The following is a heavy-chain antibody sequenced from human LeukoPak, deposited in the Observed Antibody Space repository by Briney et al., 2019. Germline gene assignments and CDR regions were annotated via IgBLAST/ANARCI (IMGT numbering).Heavy chain of an antibody. V-gene: IGHV4-30-4*01. J-gene: IGHJ4*02. Sequence: SQTLSLTCTVSGGSISSGDYYWSWIRQPPGKGLEWIGYIYYSGSTYYNPSLKSRVIISVDTSKNQFSLKLSSVTAADTAVYYCARRGSAAALGYWGQGTLVTVSS. D-gene: IGHD6-13*01. CDR2: IYYSGST. CDR1: GGSISSGDYY. CDR3: ARRGSAAALGY.